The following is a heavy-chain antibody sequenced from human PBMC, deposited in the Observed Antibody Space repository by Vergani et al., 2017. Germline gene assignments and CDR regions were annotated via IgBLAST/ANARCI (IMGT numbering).Heavy chain of an antibody. CDR1: GGSINSHNYY. J-gene: IGHJ4*02. CDR3: ARGSCLGGSCYKPLFDY. CDR2: IHTSGST. V-gene: IGHV4-61*02. D-gene: IGHD2-15*01. Sequence: QVQLQESGPGLVKPSQTLSLTCTVSGGSINSHNYYWSWIRQPAGKGLEWIWRIHTSGSTNYNPSLKSRVTMSEDTSKNQFSLNLTSVTAADTAVYFCARGSCLGGSCYKPLFDYLGQGILVTVSA.